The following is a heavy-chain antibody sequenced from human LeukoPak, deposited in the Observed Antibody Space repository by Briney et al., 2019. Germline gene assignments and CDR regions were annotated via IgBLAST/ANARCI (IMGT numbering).Heavy chain of an antibody. Sequence: SETLSLTCTVSGGSISSYYWSWIRQPAGKGLEWIGRIYTSGSTNYNPSLKNRVTMSVDTSKNQFSLKLSSVTAADTAVYYCARDQDYYDSSGYYYDDAFDIWGQGTMVTVSS. D-gene: IGHD3-22*01. V-gene: IGHV4-4*07. J-gene: IGHJ3*02. CDR3: ARDQDYYDSSGYYYDDAFDI. CDR2: IYTSGST. CDR1: GGSISSYY.